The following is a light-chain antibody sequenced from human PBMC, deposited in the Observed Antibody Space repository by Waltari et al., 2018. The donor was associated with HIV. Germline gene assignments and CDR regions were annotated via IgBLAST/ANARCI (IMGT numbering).Light chain of an antibody. V-gene: IGKV1-39*01. CDR1: QSVSSY. J-gene: IGKJ3*01. Sequence: DVQMTQSPSSLSASGGDRVSITCRANQSVSSYLNWYQQKPGRPPILLIYAASTLQNGVPSRFTGCGSGTDVTLAITGLQRDDFATYFCQQTHTGVTFGPGTTV. CDR3: QQTHTGVT. CDR2: AAS.